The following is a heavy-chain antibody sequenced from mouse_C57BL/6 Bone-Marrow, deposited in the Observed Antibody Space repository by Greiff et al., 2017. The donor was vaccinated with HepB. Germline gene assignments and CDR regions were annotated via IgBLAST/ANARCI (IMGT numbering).Heavy chain of an antibody. V-gene: IGHV6-3*01. CDR2: IRLKSDNYAT. CDR1: GFTFSNYW. J-gene: IGHJ3*01. CDR3: TRGLYYGSSPFAY. D-gene: IGHD1-1*01. Sequence: EVQVVESGGGLVQPGGSMKLSCVASGFTFSNYWMNWVRQSPEKGLEWVAQIRLKSDNYATHYAESVKGRFTISRDDSKSSVYLQMNNLRAEDTGIYYCTRGLYYGSSPFAYWGQGTLVTVSA.